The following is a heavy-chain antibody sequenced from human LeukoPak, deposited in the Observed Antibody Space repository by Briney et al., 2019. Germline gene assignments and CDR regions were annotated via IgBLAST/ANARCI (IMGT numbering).Heavy chain of an antibody. D-gene: IGHD6-13*01. J-gene: IGHJ4*02. CDR1: GYTFTGYY. CDR3: ARGYSISWSGYDY. Sequence: GASVKVSCKASGYTFTGYYMHWLRQAPGQGLEWMGWINPNRGGTNYAQKFQGRVTVTRETSISTAHMKLSRLRSDHTAVYYCARGYSISWSGYDYWGQGTLGTVSS. V-gene: IGHV1-2*02. CDR2: INPNRGGT.